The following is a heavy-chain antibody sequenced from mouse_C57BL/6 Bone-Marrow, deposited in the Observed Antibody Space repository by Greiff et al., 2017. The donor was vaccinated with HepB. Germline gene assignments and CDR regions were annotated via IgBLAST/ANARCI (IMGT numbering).Heavy chain of an antibody. CDR3: ARGRLRLTY. Sequence: VQLVESGGGLVKPGGSLKLSCAASGFTFSSYAMSWVRQTPEKRLEWVATISDGGSYTYYPDNVKGRVTISRDNAKNNLYLQMSHLKSEDTAMYYCARGRLRLTYWGQGTLVTVSA. D-gene: IGHD2-2*01. J-gene: IGHJ3*01. CDR2: ISDGGSYT. V-gene: IGHV5-4*01. CDR1: GFTFSSYA.